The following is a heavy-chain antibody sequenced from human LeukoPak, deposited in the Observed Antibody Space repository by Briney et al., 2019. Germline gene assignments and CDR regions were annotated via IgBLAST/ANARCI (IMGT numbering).Heavy chain of an antibody. Sequence: SETLSLTCTVSGGSISSYYWSWIRQPPGKGLEWIGYIYYSGSTNYNPSLKSRVTISVDTSKNQFSLKLSSVTAADTAVYYCARVVSKTDYYYYYMDVWGKGTTVTISS. D-gene: IGHD1-14*01. CDR3: ARVVSKTDYYYYYMDV. CDR2: IYYSGST. CDR1: GGSISSYY. J-gene: IGHJ6*03. V-gene: IGHV4-59*01.